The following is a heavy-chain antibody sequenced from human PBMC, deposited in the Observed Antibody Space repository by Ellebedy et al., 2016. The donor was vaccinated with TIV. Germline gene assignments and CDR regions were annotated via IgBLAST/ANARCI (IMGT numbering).Heavy chain of an antibody. V-gene: IGHV3-15*01. CDR2: IKRKADGGTA. D-gene: IGHD2/OR15-2a*01. J-gene: IGHJ4*02. CDR3: TTEIYCTSSTCRDY. CDR1: GLSLNNAW. Sequence: GESLKISXAGSGLSLNNAWMSWVRQTLGKGLEWIGRIKRKADGGTADYAAPVKGRFTISRDESKDTLYLQMNSLKTEDTAVYYCTTEIYCTSSTCRDYWGQGALVTVSS.